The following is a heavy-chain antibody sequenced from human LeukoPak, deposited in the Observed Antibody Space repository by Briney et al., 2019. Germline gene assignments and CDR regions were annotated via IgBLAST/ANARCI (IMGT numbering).Heavy chain of an antibody. CDR3: ARTGADYGDYDYYYYYGMDV. CDR2: INPSGGST. V-gene: IGHV1-46*01. D-gene: IGHD4-17*01. CDR1: GYTFTSYY. J-gene: IGHJ6*02. Sequence: ASVKVSCKASGYTFTSYYMHWVRQAPGQGLEWMGIINPSGGSTSYAQKFQGRVTMTRDTSTSTVYMELSSLRSEDTAVYYCARTGADYGDYDYYYYYGMDVWGQGTTVTASS.